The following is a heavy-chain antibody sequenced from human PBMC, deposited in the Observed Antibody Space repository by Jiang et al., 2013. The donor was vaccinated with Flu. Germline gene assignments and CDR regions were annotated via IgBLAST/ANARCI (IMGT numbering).Heavy chain of an antibody. V-gene: IGHV4-59*12. D-gene: IGHD6-13*01. CDR2: VYYTGNS. CDR1: GVSISSYY. CDR3: ARWSGSSWNAYDY. Sequence: VLLKPSETLSLTCTVSGVSISSYYWNWIRQPPGKGLEWIGYVYYTGNSNYNPSLNSRVSMSVDTSKNQFSLRLTSVTAADTAVYYCARWSGSSWNAYDYWGQGALVTVSS. J-gene: IGHJ4*02.